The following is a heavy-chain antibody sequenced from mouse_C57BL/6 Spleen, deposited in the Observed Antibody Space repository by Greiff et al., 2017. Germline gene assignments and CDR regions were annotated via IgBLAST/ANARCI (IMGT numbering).Heavy chain of an antibody. CDR2: IWSGGST. D-gene: IGHD1-1*01. CDR1: GFSLTSYG. CDR3: AREPYYYGSSLDY. V-gene: IGHV2-2*01. J-gene: IGHJ2*01. Sequence: VKLMESGPGLVQPSQSLSITCTVSGFSLTSYGVHRVRQSPGKGLEWLGVIWSGGSTDYNAAFISRLSISKDNSKSQVFFKMNSLQADDTAIYYCAREPYYYGSSLDYWGQGTTLTVSS.